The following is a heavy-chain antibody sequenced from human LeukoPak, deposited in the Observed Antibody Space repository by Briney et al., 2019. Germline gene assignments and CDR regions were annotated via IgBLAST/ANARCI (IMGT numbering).Heavy chain of an antibody. D-gene: IGHD1-7*01. V-gene: IGHV1-69*05. Sequence: SVKVSCKASGGTFSSYAISWVRQAPGQGLEWMGGIIPIFGTANYAQKFQGRVTITTDESTSTAYMELNSLRTEDTAVYYCAKDFTGTTNPVFDYWGQGTLVTVSS. CDR2: IIPIFGTA. CDR1: GGTFSSYA. CDR3: AKDFTGTTNPVFDY. J-gene: IGHJ4*02.